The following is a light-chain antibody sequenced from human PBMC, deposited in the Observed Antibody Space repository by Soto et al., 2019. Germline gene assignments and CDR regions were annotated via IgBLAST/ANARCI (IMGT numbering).Light chain of an antibody. Sequence: DIVRTQSPPSLPVTPGEPASISCRSSQSLLHNNGYNYLDWYLQKPGQSPQLLIYLGSNRASGVPDRFSGSGSGTDFTLKISRVEAEDVGVYYCMQALQTRTFGQGTKVDIK. CDR2: LGS. J-gene: IGKJ1*01. CDR1: QSLLHNNGYNY. V-gene: IGKV2-28*01. CDR3: MQALQTRT.